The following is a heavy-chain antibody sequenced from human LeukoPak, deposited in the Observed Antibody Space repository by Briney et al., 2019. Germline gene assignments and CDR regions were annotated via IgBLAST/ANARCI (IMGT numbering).Heavy chain of an antibody. V-gene: IGHV3-15*01. J-gene: IGHJ6*04. D-gene: IGHD3-10*01. Sequence: PGGSLRLSCAASGFTFSNAWMSWVRQAPGKGLEWVGRIKSNIDGGTTDCAAPVKGRFTISRDDSKNTLYLQMNSLKTEDTAVYYCGPYKGGVWGKGTRRSVSS. CDR2: IKSNIDGGTT. CDR1: GFTFSNAW. CDR3: GPYKGGV.